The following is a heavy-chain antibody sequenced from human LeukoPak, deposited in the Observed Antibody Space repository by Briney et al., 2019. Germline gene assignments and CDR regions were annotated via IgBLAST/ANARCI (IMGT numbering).Heavy chain of an antibody. J-gene: IGHJ3*02. V-gene: IGHV4-59*12. CDR2: IYYSGST. Sequence: PSETLSLTCTVSGGSISSYYWSWIRQPPGKGLEWIGYIYYSGSTYYNPSLKSRVTISVDTSKNQFSLKLSSVTAADTAVYYCARDPFSHHAFDIWGQGTMVTVSS. CDR1: GGSISSYY. CDR3: ARDPFSHHAFDI. D-gene: IGHD3-3*02.